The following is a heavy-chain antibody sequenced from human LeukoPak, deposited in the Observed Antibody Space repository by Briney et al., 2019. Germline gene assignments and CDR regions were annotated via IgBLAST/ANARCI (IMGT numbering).Heavy chain of an antibody. J-gene: IGHJ3*02. CDR2: INPSGGST. Sequence: GASVMVSCKASGYTFTSYYMHWVRQAPGHALEWMGIINPSGGSTSYAQKFQGRVTMTRDTSTSTVYMELSSLRSEDTAVYYCARDRLGAFDIWGQGTMVTVSS. CDR3: ARDRLGAFDI. CDR1: GYTFTSYY. D-gene: IGHD3-10*01. V-gene: IGHV1-46*01.